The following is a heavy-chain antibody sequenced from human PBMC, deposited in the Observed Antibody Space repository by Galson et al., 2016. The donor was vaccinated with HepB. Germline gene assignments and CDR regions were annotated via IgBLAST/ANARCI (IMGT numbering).Heavy chain of an antibody. D-gene: IGHD4-17*01. J-gene: IGHJ4*02. Sequence: SLRLSCAASGFTFNRRGMHWVRQAQGKGLEWVAVISYDGSYKFYADSVRGRFTISRDNSEDTVYLQMNSLRAEDTAVYYCARDYIMMTVTWGPDYWGQGTLVSVSS. CDR3: ARDYIMMTVTWGPDY. CDR2: ISYDGSYK. CDR1: GFTFNRRG. V-gene: IGHV3-30*03.